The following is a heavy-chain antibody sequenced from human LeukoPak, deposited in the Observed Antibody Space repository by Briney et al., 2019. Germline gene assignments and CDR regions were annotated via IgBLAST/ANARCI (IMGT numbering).Heavy chain of an antibody. J-gene: IGHJ5*02. Sequence: PGGSLRLSCAASGFTFSSYSMNWVRQAPGKGLEWVSSISSSSSYIYYADSVKGRFTIARDNAKKSLYLQMHSLRTEDTAVYFCARVSYQLLVGWFDPWGQGTLVTVSS. CDR3: ARVSYQLLVGWFDP. V-gene: IGHV3-21*01. CDR1: GFTFSSYS. D-gene: IGHD1-26*01. CDR2: ISSSSSYI.